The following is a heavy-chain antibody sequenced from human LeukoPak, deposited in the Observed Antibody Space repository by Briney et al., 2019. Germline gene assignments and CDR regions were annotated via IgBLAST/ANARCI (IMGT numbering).Heavy chain of an antibody. J-gene: IGHJ6*03. CDR3: ARGGYSNLYYYYYYYMDV. V-gene: IGHV4-61*02. CDR1: GGSISSGSYY. D-gene: IGHD5-18*01. Sequence: SQTLSLTCTVSGGSISSGSYYWSWIRQPAGKGLEWIGRIYTSGSTNYNPSLKNRVTISVDTSKNQFSLKLSSVTAADTAVYYCARGGYSNLYYYYYYYMDVWGKGTTVTVSS. CDR2: IYTSGST.